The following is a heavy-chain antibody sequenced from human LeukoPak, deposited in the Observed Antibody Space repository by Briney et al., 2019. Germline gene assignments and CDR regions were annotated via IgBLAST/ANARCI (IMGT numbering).Heavy chain of an antibody. V-gene: IGHV3-7*03. CDR2: IKQDGSQT. Sequence: PGGSLRLSCEASGFTFSAYWMSWVRQAPGKGLEWVANIKQDGSQTYHADSVKGRFTISRDNAKKSLYLQMNSLRAEDTALYYCAKGRLVVVAADAFDIWGQGTMVTVSS. J-gene: IGHJ3*02. CDR1: GFTFSAYW. CDR3: AKGRLVVVAADAFDI. D-gene: IGHD2-15*01.